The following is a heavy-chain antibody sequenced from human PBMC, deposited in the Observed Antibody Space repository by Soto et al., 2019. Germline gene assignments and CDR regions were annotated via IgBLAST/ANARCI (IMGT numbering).Heavy chain of an antibody. J-gene: IGHJ4*02. D-gene: IGHD1-7*01. CDR2: ISPSAGTT. Sequence: EVQLLESGGALVQPGGSLRLSCAASGFIFRNYAMSWVRQAPGKGLEWVSGISPSAGTTYYEDSVKGRFTISRDNSKNTLYLQINSLRADDTAIYFCAKDRITGTTSWFFDYWGQGTLVTVSS. V-gene: IGHV3-23*01. CDR3: AKDRITGTTSWFFDY. CDR1: GFIFRNYA.